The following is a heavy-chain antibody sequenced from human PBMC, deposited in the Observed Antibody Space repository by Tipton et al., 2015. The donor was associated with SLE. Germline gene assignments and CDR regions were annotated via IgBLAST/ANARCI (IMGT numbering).Heavy chain of an antibody. V-gene: IGHV4-31*03. J-gene: IGHJ3*02. Sequence: TLSLTCTVSGGSISSGGYYWSWIRQHPGRGLEWIGYIYYSGSTYYNPSLKSRVTISVDTSKNQFSLKLSSVTAADTAVYYCAGEEYYYDSSGRKGAAFDIWGQGTMVTVSS. CDR1: GGSISSGGYY. CDR3: AGEEYYYDSSGRKGAAFDI. D-gene: IGHD3-22*01. CDR2: IYYSGST.